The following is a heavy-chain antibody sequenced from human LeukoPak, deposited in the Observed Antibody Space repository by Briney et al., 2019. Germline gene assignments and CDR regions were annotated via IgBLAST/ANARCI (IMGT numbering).Heavy chain of an antibody. CDR2: INPSGGST. J-gene: IGHJ1*01. CDR1: GYTFTSYY. Sequence: ASVKVSCKASGYTFTSYYMHWVRQAPGQGLEWMGVINPSGGSTSYAQKFQGRVTMTRDTSTSTVYMELSSLRSEDTAVYYSARETRPSGYGGYPEPYFQHWGQGTLVTVSS. D-gene: IGHD3-22*01. CDR3: ARETRPSGYGGYPEPYFQH. V-gene: IGHV1-46*01.